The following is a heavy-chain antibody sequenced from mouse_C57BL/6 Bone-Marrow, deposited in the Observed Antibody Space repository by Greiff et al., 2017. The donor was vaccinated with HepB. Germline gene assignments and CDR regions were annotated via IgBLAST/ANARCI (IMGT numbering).Heavy chain of an antibody. Sequence: EVKVVESGGGLVKPGGSLKLSCAASGFTFSDYGMHWVRQAPEKGLEWVAYISSGSSTIYYADTVKGRFTISRDNAKNTLFLQMTSLRSEDTAMYYCAGYYGRGSPWFAYWGQGTLVTVSA. CDR2: ISSGSSTI. D-gene: IGHD1-1*01. CDR3: AGYYGRGSPWFAY. J-gene: IGHJ3*01. CDR1: GFTFSDYG. V-gene: IGHV5-17*01.